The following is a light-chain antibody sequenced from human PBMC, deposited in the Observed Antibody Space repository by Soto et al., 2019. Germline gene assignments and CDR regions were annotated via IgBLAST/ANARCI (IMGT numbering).Light chain of an antibody. V-gene: IGKV3-11*01. CDR3: QPRSSWPRT. Sequence: EIVLTQSPATLSLSPGERATLSCRASQSVSSYLAWYQQKPGQVPRLVIYDASNRATGIPGRFSGSGSGTDFTLTIRSLEPEDFGVYYCQPRSSWPRTFGQGTKVEIK. CDR1: QSVSSY. CDR2: DAS. J-gene: IGKJ1*01.